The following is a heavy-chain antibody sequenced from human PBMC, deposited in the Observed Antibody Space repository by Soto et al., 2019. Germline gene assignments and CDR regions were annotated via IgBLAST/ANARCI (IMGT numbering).Heavy chain of an antibody. Sequence: GGSLRLSCAASGFTFSSYGMHWVRQAPGKGLEWVAVIWYDGSNKYYADSVKGRFTISRDNSKNTLYLQMNSLRAEDTAVYYCVRGRVVVPAAKYYFDYWGQGTLVTVSS. V-gene: IGHV3-33*01. CDR1: GFTFSSYG. J-gene: IGHJ4*02. D-gene: IGHD2-2*01. CDR2: IWYDGSNK. CDR3: VRGRVVVPAAKYYFDY.